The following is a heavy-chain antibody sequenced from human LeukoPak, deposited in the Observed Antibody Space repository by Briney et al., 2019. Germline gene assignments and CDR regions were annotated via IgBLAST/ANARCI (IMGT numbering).Heavy chain of an antibody. CDR2: ISYDGSNK. D-gene: IGHD3-16*01. J-gene: IGHJ3*01. V-gene: IGHV3-30*04. CDR3: ARDWGLA. CDR1: GFTFSSYA. Sequence: RAGGSLRLSCAASGFTFSSYAMHWVRQAPGKGLEWVAVISYDGSNKYYADSVKGRFTISRDNSKNTLYLQMNSLRAEDTAVCYCARDWGLAWGQGTMVTVSS.